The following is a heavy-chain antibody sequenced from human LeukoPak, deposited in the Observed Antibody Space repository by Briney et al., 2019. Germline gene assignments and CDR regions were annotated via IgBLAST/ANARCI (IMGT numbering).Heavy chain of an antibody. CDR3: AKGPGAFDI. CDR1: GFTIDDYA. V-gene: IGHV3-9*01. Sequence: GGSLRLSCAASGFTIDDYAMHWVRQAPGKGLEWVSGISWNSGSIGYADSVKGRFTISRDNAKNSLYLQMNSLRAEDTALYYCAKGPGAFDIWGQGTMVTVSS. J-gene: IGHJ3*02. CDR2: ISWNSGSI.